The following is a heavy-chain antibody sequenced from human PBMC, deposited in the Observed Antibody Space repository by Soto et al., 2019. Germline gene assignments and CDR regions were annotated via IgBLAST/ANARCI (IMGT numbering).Heavy chain of an antibody. CDR1: GGSISSGGYY. J-gene: IGHJ4*02. CDR3: ARGRGIVATINRSLLFDY. V-gene: IGHV4-31*03. CDR2: IYYSGST. Sequence: QVQLQESGPGLVKPSQTLSLTCTVSGGSISSGGYYWSWIRQHPGKGLEWIGYIYYSGSTYYNPSLKSRVTISVETSKNQFSLKLSSVTAADTAVYHCARGRGIVATINRSLLFDYWGQGTLVTVSS. D-gene: IGHD5-12*01.